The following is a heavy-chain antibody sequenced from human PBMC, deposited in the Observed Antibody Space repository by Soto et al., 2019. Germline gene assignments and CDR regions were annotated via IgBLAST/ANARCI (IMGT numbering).Heavy chain of an antibody. CDR1: GGTFSSYA. Sequence: ASVKVSCKASGGTFSSYAISWARQAPGQGLEWMGGIIPIFGTANYAQKFQGRVTITADESTSTAYMELSSLRSEDTAVYYCARDPIDSSSSEVGYYYYGMDVWGQGTTVTVSS. CDR2: IIPIFGTA. D-gene: IGHD6-6*01. CDR3: ARDPIDSSSSEVGYYYYGMDV. V-gene: IGHV1-69*13. J-gene: IGHJ6*02.